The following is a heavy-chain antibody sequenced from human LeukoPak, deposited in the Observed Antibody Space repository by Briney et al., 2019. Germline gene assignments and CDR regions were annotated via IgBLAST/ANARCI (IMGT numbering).Heavy chain of an antibody. V-gene: IGHV3-7*01. CDR3: AREEV. CDR1: GFTFSSYG. CDR2: ISPDGSEK. J-gene: IGHJ4*02. Sequence: GGSLRLSCAASGFTFSSYGMHWVRQAPGKGLEWVANISPDGSEKDYVDSVKGRFSISRDNAKNSLYLQMNSLTAEDTAVYYCAREEVWGQGTLVTVSS.